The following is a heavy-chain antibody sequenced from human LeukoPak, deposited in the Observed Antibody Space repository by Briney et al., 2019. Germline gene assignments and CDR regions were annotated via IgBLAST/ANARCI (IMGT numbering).Heavy chain of an antibody. Sequence: GASVKVSCKASGHIFAAYYLHWVRQAPGQGLEWLGWINPNSGVTDYAQMFQGRITMTRDTSISTAHMELSSVTAADTAVYYCARVPRYLWDPRPGKNYYYYMDVWGKGTTVTVSS. D-gene: IGHD2/OR15-2a*01. CDR2: INPNSGVT. V-gene: IGHV1-2*02. CDR1: GHIFAAYY. CDR3: ARVPRYLWDPRPGKNYYYYMDV. J-gene: IGHJ6*03.